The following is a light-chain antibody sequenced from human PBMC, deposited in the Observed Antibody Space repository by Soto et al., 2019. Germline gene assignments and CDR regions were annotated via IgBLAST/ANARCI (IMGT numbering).Light chain of an antibody. CDR1: SSDVGGYNY. V-gene: IGLV2-8*01. Sequence: QSVLTLPPSASGSPGQSVTISCTGTSSDVGGYNYVSWYQQHPGKAPKLMIYEVSKRPSGVPDRFSGSKSGNTASLTVSGLQAEDEADYYCSSYAGSNSYVFGTGTKVTVL. J-gene: IGLJ1*01. CDR2: EVS. CDR3: SSYAGSNSYV.